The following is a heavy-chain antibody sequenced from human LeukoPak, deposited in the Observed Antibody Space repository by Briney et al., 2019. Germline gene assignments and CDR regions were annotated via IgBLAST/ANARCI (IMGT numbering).Heavy chain of an antibody. CDR3: ARVVTTYYDFWSGYDYYYGMDV. CDR2: IYYSGST. J-gene: IGHJ6*02. V-gene: IGHV4-30-4*02. Sequence: SETLSLTCTVSGGSISSGDCYWSWIRQPPGKGLEWIGYIYYSGSTYYNPSLKSRVTISVDTSKNQFSLKLSSATAADTAVYYCARVVTTYYDFWSGYDYYYGMDVWGQGTTVTVSS. D-gene: IGHD3-3*01. CDR1: GGSISSGDCY.